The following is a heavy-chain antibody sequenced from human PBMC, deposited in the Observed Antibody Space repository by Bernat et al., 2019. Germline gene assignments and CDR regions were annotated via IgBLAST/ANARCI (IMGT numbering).Heavy chain of an antibody. CDR2: IWYDGSNK. V-gene: IGHV3-33*01. Sequence: VQLVESGGGVVQPGRSLRLSCAASGFTFSSYGMHWVRQAPGKGLEWVAVIWYDGSNKYYADSVKGRFTISRDNSKNTLYLQMNSLRAEDTAVYYCARESPSGSSGPEGAFDIWGQGTMVTVSS. CDR1: GFTFSSYG. J-gene: IGHJ3*02. D-gene: IGHD6-6*01. CDR3: ARESPSGSSGPEGAFDI.